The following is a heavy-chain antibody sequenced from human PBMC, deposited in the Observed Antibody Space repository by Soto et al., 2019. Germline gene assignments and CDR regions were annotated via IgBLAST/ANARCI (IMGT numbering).Heavy chain of an antibody. CDR2: ISSSSSYI. CDR3: ARAYSLLGYCSGGSCYEQYYYYGMDV. V-gene: IGHV3-21*01. D-gene: IGHD2-15*01. Sequence: AGGSLRLSCAASGFTFSSYSMNWVRQAPGKGLEWVSSISSSSSYIYYADSVKGRFTISRDNAKNSLYLQMNSLRAEDTAVYYCARAYSLLGYCSGGSCYEQYYYYGMDVWGQGTTVTVSS. CDR1: GFTFSSYS. J-gene: IGHJ6*02.